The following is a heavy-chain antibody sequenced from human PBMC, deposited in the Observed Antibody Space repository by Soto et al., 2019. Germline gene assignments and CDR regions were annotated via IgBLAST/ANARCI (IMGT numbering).Heavy chain of an antibody. CDR3: VRDSPGSGLDFVS. V-gene: IGHV4-4*02. CDR1: GDSISNNKW. CDR2: IYHDGST. J-gene: IGHJ4*02. D-gene: IGHD6-19*01. Sequence: QVQLQESGPGLVQPSGTLSLTCAVSGDSISNNKWWTWVRQPPGKGLEWIGEIYHDGSTHYNPSLKSRLIISVDKSKNQFSLRLTSVTAADTAVYYCVRDSPGSGLDFVSWGEGTLVTVSS.